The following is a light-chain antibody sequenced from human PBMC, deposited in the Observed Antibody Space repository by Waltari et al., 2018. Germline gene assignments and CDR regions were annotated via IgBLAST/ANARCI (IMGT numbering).Light chain of an antibody. V-gene: IGKV3-20*01. CDR3: QHYVRLPAT. CDR2: GAS. CDR1: QSVGGP. Sequence: EIVLTQSPGTLSLSPGERATLSCRASQSVGGPLAWYQQKPGQAPRLLMYGASIRAPGTPDRFSGTGSGTDCSLTISRLEPEDFAVDYCQHYVRLPATFGQGTKVEIK. J-gene: IGKJ1*01.